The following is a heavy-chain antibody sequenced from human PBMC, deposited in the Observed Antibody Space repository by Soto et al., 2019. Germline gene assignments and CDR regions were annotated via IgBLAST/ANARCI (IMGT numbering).Heavy chain of an antibody. CDR1: GFTFSSYA. CDR3: AKDTRGDDGHRGDYYYYYMDV. J-gene: IGHJ6*03. V-gene: IGHV3-23*01. Sequence: EVQLLESGGGLVQPGGSLRLSCAASGFTFSSYAMSWVRQAPGKGLEWVSAISGSGGSTYYADSVKGRFTISRDNTKNALYLKMNSLRAEDTAVYYCAKDTRGDDGHRGDYYYYYMDVWGKGTTVTFSS. CDR2: ISGSGGST. D-gene: IGHD4-17*01.